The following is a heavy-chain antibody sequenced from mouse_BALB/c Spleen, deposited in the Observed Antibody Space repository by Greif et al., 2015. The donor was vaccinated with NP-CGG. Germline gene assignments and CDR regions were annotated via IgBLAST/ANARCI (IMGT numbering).Heavy chain of an antibody. V-gene: IGHV5-12-1*01. CDR2: ISSGGGST. J-gene: IGHJ1*01. CDR1: GFTFSNYD. Sequence: EVQLVESGGGLVKPGGSLKLSCAASGFTFSNYDMSWVRQTPEKRLEWVAYISSGGGSTYYPDTVKGRFTISRDNAKNTLYLQMSSLKSEDTAMYYCARHEDYGSSYYWYFDVWGAGTTVTVSS. CDR3: ARHEDYGSSYYWYFDV. D-gene: IGHD1-1*01.